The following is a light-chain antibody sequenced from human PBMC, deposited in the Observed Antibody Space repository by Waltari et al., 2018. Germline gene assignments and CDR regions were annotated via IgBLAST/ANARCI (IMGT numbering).Light chain of an antibody. Sequence: EIVMTQSPAILSASPGETATLSCRASQSVSTNLAWYQQKPGQAPRLLIYGASTRATGIPDRFSGSGSGTEFTLTISSLQSEDFVVYSCQQYNDWPRTFGQGTKVEIK. V-gene: IGKV3-15*01. J-gene: IGKJ1*01. CDR1: QSVSTN. CDR2: GAS. CDR3: QQYNDWPRT.